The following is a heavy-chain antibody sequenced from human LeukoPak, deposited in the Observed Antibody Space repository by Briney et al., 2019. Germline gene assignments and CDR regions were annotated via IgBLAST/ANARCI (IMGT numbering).Heavy chain of an antibody. J-gene: IGHJ4*02. V-gene: IGHV1-46*01. CDR1: GYTFTSYY. CDR2: INPSGGST. Sequence: GASVKVSCNISGYTFTSYYMHWVRQAPGQGLEWMGIINPSGGSTSYAQKFQGRVTMTRDMSTSTVYMELSSLRSEDTAVYYCARGDYYDSSGYAARRGDYWGQGTLVTVSS. D-gene: IGHD3-22*01. CDR3: ARGDYYDSSGYAARRGDY.